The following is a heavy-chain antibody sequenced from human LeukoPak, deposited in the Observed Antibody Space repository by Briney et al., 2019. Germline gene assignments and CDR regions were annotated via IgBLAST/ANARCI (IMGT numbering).Heavy chain of an antibody. Sequence: SETLSLTCTVSGGSISSYYWSWIRQPAGKGLEWIGRIYTSGSTNYNPSLKSRVTVSVDTSKNQFSLKLSSVTAVDTAVYYCARDHHSSGWYVRFDYWGQGTLVTVSS. CDR3: ARDHHSSGWYVRFDY. CDR2: IYTSGST. CDR1: GGSISSYY. V-gene: IGHV4-4*07. J-gene: IGHJ4*02. D-gene: IGHD6-19*01.